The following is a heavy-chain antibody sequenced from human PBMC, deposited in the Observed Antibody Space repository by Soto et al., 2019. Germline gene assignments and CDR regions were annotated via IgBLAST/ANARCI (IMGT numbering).Heavy chain of an antibody. CDR3: AKGYYYGSGSYYNANWFDP. CDR1: GFTFSSYA. CDR2: ISGSGGST. J-gene: IGHJ5*02. V-gene: IGHV3-23*01. Sequence: GGSLRLSCAASGFTFSSYAMSWVRQAPGKGLEWVSAISGSGGSTYYADSVKGRFTISRDNSKNTLYLQMNSLRAEDTAVYYCAKGYYYGSGSYYNANWFDPWGQGTLVTVSS. D-gene: IGHD3-10*01.